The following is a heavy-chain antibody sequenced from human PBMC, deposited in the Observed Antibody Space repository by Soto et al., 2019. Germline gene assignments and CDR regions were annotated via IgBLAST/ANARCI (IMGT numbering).Heavy chain of an antibody. V-gene: IGHV1-18*01. CDR2: ISGDTGDT. CDR1: GYTFTSDG. CDR3: GRGGEGFDVFDL. J-gene: IGHJ4*02. Sequence: QVQLMQSGPEAKKPGASVKVSCKASGYTFTSDGINWVRQAPGQGLAWMGWISGDTGDTTYAQKFQGRVTITTDTSTSTAYMDMKSLISDDTAVYYCGRGGEGFDVFDLWGQGTLVTASS. D-gene: IGHD3-10*01.